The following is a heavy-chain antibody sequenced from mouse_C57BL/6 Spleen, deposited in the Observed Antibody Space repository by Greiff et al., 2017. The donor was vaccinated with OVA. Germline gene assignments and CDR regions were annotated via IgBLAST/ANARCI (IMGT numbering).Heavy chain of an antibody. V-gene: IGHV3-1*01. CDR2: ISYSGST. Sequence: EVQGVESGPGMVKPSQSLSLTCTVTGYSITSGYDWHWIRHFPGNKLEWMGYISYSGSTNYNPSLKSRISITHDTSKNHFFLKLNSVTTEDTATYYCARGYYGSPFAYWGQGTLVTVSA. CDR1: GYSITSGYD. D-gene: IGHD1-1*01. J-gene: IGHJ3*01. CDR3: ARGYYGSPFAY.